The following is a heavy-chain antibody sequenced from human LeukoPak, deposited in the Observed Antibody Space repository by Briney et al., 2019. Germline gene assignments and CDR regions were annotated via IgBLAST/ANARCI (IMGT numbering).Heavy chain of an antibody. CDR3: ARDCIRHDSSGYYYYYGMDV. V-gene: IGHV4-31*03. CDR1: GGSISSGGYS. CDR2: IYYSGST. D-gene: IGHD3-22*01. Sequence: PSQTLSLTCTVSGGSISSGGYSWSWIRQHPGKGLEWIVYIYYSGSTYYNPSLKSRVTISVDTSKNQFSLKLSSVTAADTAVYYCARDCIRHDSSGYYYYYGMDVWGQGTTVTVSS. J-gene: IGHJ6*02.